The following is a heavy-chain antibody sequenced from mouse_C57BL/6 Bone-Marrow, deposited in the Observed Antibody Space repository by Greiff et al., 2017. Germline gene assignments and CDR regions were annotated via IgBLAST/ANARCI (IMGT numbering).Heavy chain of an antibody. V-gene: IGHV10-1*01. CDR1: GFSFNTYA. J-gene: IGHJ4*01. CDR2: IRSKSNNYAT. Sequence: EVKLMESGGGLVQPKGSLKLSCAASGFSFNTYAMNWVRPAPGKGLEWVARIRSKSNNYATYYADSVKDRFTISRDDSESMLYLQMNNLKTEDTAMYYCVRHWLGAMDYWGQGTSVTVSS. CDR3: VRHWLGAMDY.